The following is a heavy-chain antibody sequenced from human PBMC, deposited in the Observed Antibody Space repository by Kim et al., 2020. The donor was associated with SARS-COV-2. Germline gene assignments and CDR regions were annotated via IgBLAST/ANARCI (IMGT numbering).Heavy chain of an antibody. CDR1: GFGFTIAW. CDR2: IKSKGSGGTT. CDR3: APTVRGTPEHPYLDY. Sequence: GGSLRLSCTASGFGFTIAWVSWVRQAPGKGLEWVGRIKSKGSGGTTDYAAPVKDRFTISRDDSKNTLYLEMTSLKIEDTAVYYCAPTVRGTPEHPYLDYWGQGTLVTVSS. V-gene: IGHV3-15*01. J-gene: IGHJ4*02. D-gene: IGHD4-4*01.